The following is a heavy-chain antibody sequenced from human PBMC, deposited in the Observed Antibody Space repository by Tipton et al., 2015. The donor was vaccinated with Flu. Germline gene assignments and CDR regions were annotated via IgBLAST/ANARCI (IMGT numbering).Heavy chain of an antibody. CDR1: GFTVSSNY. CDR3: AAGCSGGSCYRDAFDI. V-gene: IGHV3-53*01. CDR2: IYSGGST. Sequence: SLRLSRAASGFTVSSNYMSWVRQAPGKGLEWVSVIYSGGSTYYADSVKGRFTISRDNSKNTLYLQMNSLRAEDTAVYYCAAGCSGGSCYRDAFDIWGQGTMVTVSS. D-gene: IGHD2-15*01. J-gene: IGHJ3*02.